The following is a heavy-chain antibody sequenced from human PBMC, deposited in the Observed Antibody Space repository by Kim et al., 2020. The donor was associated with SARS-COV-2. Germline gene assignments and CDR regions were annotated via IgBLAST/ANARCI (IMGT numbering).Heavy chain of an antibody. CDR2: ISGSGGST. V-gene: IGHV3-23*01. CDR1: GFTFSSYA. Sequence: GGSLRLSCAASGFTFSSYAMSWVRQAPGKGLEWVSAISGSGGSTYYADSVKGRFTISRDNSKNTLYLQMNSLRAEDTAVYYCAKGGGEYNWNDGADAFDIWGQGTMVTVSS. CDR3: AKGGGEYNWNDGADAFDI. D-gene: IGHD1-1*01. J-gene: IGHJ3*02.